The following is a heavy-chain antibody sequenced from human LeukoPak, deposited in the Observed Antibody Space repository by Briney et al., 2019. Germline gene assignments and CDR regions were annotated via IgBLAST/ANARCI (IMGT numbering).Heavy chain of an antibody. J-gene: IGHJ4*02. CDR2: IANVGSAM. D-gene: IGHD3-22*01. CDR1: GFTFSDYS. CDR3: ARDRGSYESTDYPYFDF. Sequence: PGGSLRLSCAASGFTFSDYSMNWIRQAPGEGLEWVSYIANVGSAMYYADSVKGRFIISRDNAKNSVYLQMNSLRAEDTGFYYCARDRGSYESTDYPYFDFWGQGVLVTVSS. V-gene: IGHV3-11*04.